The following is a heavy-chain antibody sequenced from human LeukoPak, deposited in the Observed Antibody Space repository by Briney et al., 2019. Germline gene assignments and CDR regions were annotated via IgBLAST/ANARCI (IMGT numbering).Heavy chain of an antibody. CDR3: AKVTWESRPPDCNS. CDR2: LSATGYNR. Sequence: GGSLRLSCAVSGFTLSDYSMSWVRQAPAKGLEWVSALSATGYNRYYADSVEGRFTISRDTSKNTLFLQMNSLRAEDTATYYCAKVTWESRPPDCNSWGPGTLVTVSS. J-gene: IGHJ4*02. V-gene: IGHV3-23*01. CDR1: GFTLSDYS. D-gene: IGHD6-6*01.